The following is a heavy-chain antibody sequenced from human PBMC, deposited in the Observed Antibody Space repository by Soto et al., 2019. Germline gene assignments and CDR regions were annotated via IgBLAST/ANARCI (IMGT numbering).Heavy chain of an antibody. CDR3: ARRPSYASSGSYALDI. J-gene: IGHJ3*02. CDR2: IYPGDSDT. Sequence: PGESLKISCKGSGYSFTSYWIGWVRQMPGKGLEWMGIIYPGDSDTRYSPSFQGQVTISADKSISTAYLQWSSLKASESAMYYCARRPSYASSGSYALDIWGQGTMVTVSS. CDR1: GYSFTSYW. D-gene: IGHD3-22*01. V-gene: IGHV5-51*01.